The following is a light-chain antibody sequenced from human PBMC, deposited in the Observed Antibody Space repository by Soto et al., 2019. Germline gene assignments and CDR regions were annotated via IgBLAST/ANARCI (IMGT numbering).Light chain of an antibody. V-gene: IGLV2-14*01. CDR1: SSDVGGYNY. CDR3: TSYTSSATRV. CDR2: EVS. Sequence: QSALTQPASVSASLGQSITISCTGTSSDVGGYNYVSWYQQRPGKAPKLIIFEVSHRPSGVSNRFSGTKSGNTASLTISGLQAEDVTDYYCTSYTSSATRVFGTGTKVTVL. J-gene: IGLJ1*01.